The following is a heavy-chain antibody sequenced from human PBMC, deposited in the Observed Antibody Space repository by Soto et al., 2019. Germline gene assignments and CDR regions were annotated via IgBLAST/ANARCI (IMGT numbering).Heavy chain of an antibody. Sequence: EVQLVESGGDSVKPGGSLRLSGAASGFTFTYVWMTWVRQAPGKGLEWVGRIKRKSDGETTDYAAPVKGRFTISRDDSKNTLYLEMNSLKTDDTAVYYCAADRYCSSNTCPGAFDIWGQGTMVRVSA. CDR2: IKRKSDGETT. CDR1: GFTFTYVW. J-gene: IGHJ3*02. D-gene: IGHD2-2*01. V-gene: IGHV3-15*01. CDR3: AADRYCSSNTCPGAFDI.